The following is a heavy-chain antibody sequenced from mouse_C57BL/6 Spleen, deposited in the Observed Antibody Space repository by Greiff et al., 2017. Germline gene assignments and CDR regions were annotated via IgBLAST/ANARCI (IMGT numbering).Heavy chain of an antibody. CDR1: GYTFTSYW. J-gene: IGHJ4*01. D-gene: IGHD1-1*01. CDR2: IDPNRGGT. CDR3: ARGGGLRAMDY. Sequence: QVQLQQPGAELVKPGASVKLSCKASGYTFTSYWMHWVKQRPGRGLAWIGRIDPNRGGTKYNEKFKSKATLTVDKPSSTAYMQLSSLTSEDSAVYYCARGGGLRAMDYWGQGTSVTVSS. V-gene: IGHV1-72*01.